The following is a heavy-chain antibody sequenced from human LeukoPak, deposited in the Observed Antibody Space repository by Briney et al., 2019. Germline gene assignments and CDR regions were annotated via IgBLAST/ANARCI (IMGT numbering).Heavy chain of an antibody. Sequence: SETLSLTCTVSGGSISSSSYYWGWIRQPPGKGLEWIGSIYYSGSTYYNPSLKSRVTISVDTSKNQFSLKLSSATAADTAVYYCARDPTVTTSHPFDYWGQGTLVTVSS. V-gene: IGHV4-39*07. CDR2: IYYSGST. CDR3: ARDPTVTTSHPFDY. J-gene: IGHJ4*02. CDR1: GGSISSSSYY. D-gene: IGHD4-17*01.